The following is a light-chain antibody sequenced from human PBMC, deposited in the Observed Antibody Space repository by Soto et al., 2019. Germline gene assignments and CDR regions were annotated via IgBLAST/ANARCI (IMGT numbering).Light chain of an antibody. V-gene: IGLV1-51*01. CDR1: GSKIGSSY. CDR3: AAWDSSLNAVV. J-gene: IGLJ3*02. Sequence: QSVLTQPPSVSAAPGQKVSISCSGNGSKIGSSYVSWYQRLPGTAPKLLIYDNHKRPSGIPDRFSASKSGTSATLDITGLQTGDEAYYSCAAWDSSLNAVVFGGGTKLTVL. CDR2: DNH.